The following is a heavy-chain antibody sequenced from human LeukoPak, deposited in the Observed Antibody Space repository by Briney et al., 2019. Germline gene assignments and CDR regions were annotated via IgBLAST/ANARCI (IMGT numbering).Heavy chain of an antibody. Sequence: SVKVSCKASGSTFSSYAISWVPQAPGQGHEWMAGIIPIFGTAHYAQKFQGRVTISADESTSTAYMQQSSLRSEDTPLYYCARDRYYYGSGSYYKFGWFDPWGQGTLVTVSS. CDR3: ARDRYYYGSGSYYKFGWFDP. CDR1: GSTFSSYA. CDR2: IIPIFGTA. D-gene: IGHD3-10*01. J-gene: IGHJ5*02. V-gene: IGHV1-69*13.